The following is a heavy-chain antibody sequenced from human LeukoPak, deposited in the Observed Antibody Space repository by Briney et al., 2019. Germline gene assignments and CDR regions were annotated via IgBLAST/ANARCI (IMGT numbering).Heavy chain of an antibody. D-gene: IGHD3-10*01. Sequence: GGSLRLSCAASGFTVSSNYMSWVRQAPGKGLEWVSVIYSGGSIYYADSVKGRFTISRDNSKNTLYLQMNSLRADDTAVYYCARDRFGFGEINYYYYMDVWGKGTTVTVSS. CDR2: IYSGGSI. CDR3: ARDRFGFGEINYYYYMDV. V-gene: IGHV3-66*02. CDR1: GFTVSSNY. J-gene: IGHJ6*03.